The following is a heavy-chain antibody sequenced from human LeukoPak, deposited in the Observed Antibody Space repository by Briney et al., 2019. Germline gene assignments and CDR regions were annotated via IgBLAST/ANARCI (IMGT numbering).Heavy chain of an antibody. D-gene: IGHD3-10*01. V-gene: IGHV3-15*01. CDR1: GFTFSDDW. CDR3: TRGHYGP. CDR2: IKARSAGGTI. J-gene: IGHJ5*02. Sequence: GGSLRLSCAASGFTFSDDWMNWVRQAPGKGPEWVGHIKARSAGGTIEYAAPVGGRFTISRDDSRSILYLQMNNLKSEDTALYHCTRGHYGPWGLGTLVTVSS.